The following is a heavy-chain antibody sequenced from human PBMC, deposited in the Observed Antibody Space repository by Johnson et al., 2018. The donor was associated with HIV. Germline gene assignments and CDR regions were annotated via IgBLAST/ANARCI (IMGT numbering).Heavy chain of an antibody. CDR3: ASSELATMDNAFDI. V-gene: IGHV3-33*01. CDR2: ILYDGTDE. D-gene: IGHD1-14*01. Sequence: QVQLVESGGGVVQPGGSLRLSCAASGFSFSNFDMHWVRQAPGRGLQWVTFILYDGTDENYVDSVKGRFTVSRDNSNNILHLQMNSLRTEDTAMYYCASSELATMDNAFDIWGRGTMVTVSS. CDR1: GFSFSNFD. J-gene: IGHJ3*02.